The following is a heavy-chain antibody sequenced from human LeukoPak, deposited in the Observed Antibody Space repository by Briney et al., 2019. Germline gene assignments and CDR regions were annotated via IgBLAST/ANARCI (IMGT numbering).Heavy chain of an antibody. V-gene: IGHV4-39*07. CDR1: GGSISSSSYY. CDR2: IYYSGST. Sequence: SETLSLTCTVSGGSISSSSYYWGWIRQPPGKGLEWIGSIYYSGSTNYNPSLKSRVTISVDTSKNQFSLKLSSVTAADTAVYYCARDRSGTGMDVWGKGTTVTVSS. J-gene: IGHJ6*04. CDR3: ARDRSGTGMDV.